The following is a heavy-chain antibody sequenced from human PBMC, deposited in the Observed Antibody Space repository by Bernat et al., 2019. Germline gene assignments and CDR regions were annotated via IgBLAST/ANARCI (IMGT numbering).Heavy chain of an antibody. J-gene: IGHJ5*02. Sequence: EVQLLESGGGLVQPGGSLRLSCVASGITFSSYVMSWVRQAPGKGLEWVSTIRGSGDNTYYADSVKGRFTISRDNSKSTLYLQMNSLRAEDTAIYYCAKCGTGWPNWFDPWGQGTLVTVSS. V-gene: IGHV3-23*01. CDR2: IRGSGDNT. D-gene: IGHD6-19*01. CDR3: AKCGTGWPNWFDP. CDR1: GITFSSYV.